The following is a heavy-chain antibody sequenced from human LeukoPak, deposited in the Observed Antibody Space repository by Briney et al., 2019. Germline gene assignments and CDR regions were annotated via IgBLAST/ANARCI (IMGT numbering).Heavy chain of an antibody. CDR2: IYCSGST. Sequence: PSETLCLTCTVSGGSISSYYWSWIRQPPGKGLEWIGYIYCSGSTNYNPSLKSRVTISVDPSKNQFSLKLSSVTAADTAVYYCARITGTTHRFDYWGQGTLVTVSS. J-gene: IGHJ4*02. CDR1: GGSISSYY. CDR3: ARITGTTHRFDY. V-gene: IGHV4-59*01. D-gene: IGHD1-20*01.